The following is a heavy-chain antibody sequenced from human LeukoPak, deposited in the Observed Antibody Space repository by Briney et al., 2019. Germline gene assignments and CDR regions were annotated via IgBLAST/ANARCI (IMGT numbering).Heavy chain of an antibody. V-gene: IGHV4-59*01. CDR2: IYYTGST. CDR1: GASISSSF. Sequence: PETLSLTCTVSGASISSSFWTWIRQSPGKGLEWLAYIYYTGSTNLHPSLKSRLTISVDTSKNQFSLRLSSVTAADTAIYYCARRMTVSATNWFDPWGQGTLVTVSS. D-gene: IGHD5/OR15-5a*01. J-gene: IGHJ5*02. CDR3: ARRMTVSATNWFDP.